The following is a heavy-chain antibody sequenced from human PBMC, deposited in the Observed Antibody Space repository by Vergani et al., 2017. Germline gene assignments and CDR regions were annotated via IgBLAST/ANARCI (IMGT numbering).Heavy chain of an antibody. J-gene: IGHJ3*02. V-gene: IGHV3-23*01. CDR2: ISGSGGST. CDR3: AKVNLVGATHDAFDI. D-gene: IGHD1-26*01. CDR1: GFTFSSYP. Sequence: EVQLLESGGGLLKPGGTLSLSCAASGFTFSSYPLSWVRQAPGKGLEWVSAISGSGGSTYYADSVKGRFTISRDNSKNTLYLQMNSLIAEDTAVYYCAKVNLVGATHDAFDIWGQGTMVTVSS.